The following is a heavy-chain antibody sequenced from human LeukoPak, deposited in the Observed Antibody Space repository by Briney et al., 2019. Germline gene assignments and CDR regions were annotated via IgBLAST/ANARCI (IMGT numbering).Heavy chain of an antibody. Sequence: SETLSLTCTVSGGSISSSSYYWGWIRQPPGKGLEWIGSIYYSGSTYYNPSLKSRVTISVDTSKNQFSLKLSSVTAADTAVYYCARGAFWRRVEFGVVIIDAFDIWGQGTMVTVSS. CDR1: GGSISSSSYY. CDR2: IYYSGST. CDR3: ARGAFWRRVEFGVVIIDAFDI. V-gene: IGHV4-39*07. D-gene: IGHD3-3*01. J-gene: IGHJ3*02.